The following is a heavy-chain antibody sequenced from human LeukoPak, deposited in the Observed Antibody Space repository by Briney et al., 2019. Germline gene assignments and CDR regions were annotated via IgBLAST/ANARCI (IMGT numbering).Heavy chain of an antibody. CDR3: ARVPRGASGSC. D-gene: IGHD3-22*01. CDR2: ISSSGSIT. Sequence: GGSLRLPCAASGFTFSDYYMSWIRQAPGKGLEWVSYISSSGSITHYADSVKGRFTISRDNAKNSLYLQMNSLTAEDTAVYYCARVPRGASGSCWGQGTLVTVSS. V-gene: IGHV3-11*01. CDR1: GFTFSDYY. J-gene: IGHJ4*02.